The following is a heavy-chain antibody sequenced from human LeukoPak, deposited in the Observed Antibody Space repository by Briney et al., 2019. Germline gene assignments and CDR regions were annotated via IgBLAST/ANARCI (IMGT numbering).Heavy chain of an antibody. J-gene: IGHJ5*02. CDR1: GSSISSGSYY. V-gene: IGHV4-61*02. CDR2: ISTGGST. D-gene: IGHD6-19*01. CDR3: ARDDNQAVATNWLDP. Sequence: PSQTLSLTCTVSGSSISSGSYYWNWIRQPAGKGLECIGRISTGGSTNYSPSLKSRVTISVDTSKNQFYMKLSSVTAADTAVYYCARDDNQAVATNWLDPWGQGTLVTVSS.